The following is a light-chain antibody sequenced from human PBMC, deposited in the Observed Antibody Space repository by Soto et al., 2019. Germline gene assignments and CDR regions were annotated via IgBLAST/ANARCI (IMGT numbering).Light chain of an antibody. V-gene: IGKV1-5*01. J-gene: IGKJ1*01. CDR2: DVS. Sequence: DIQMTQSPSTLPAFVGDRVTITCRASQSIDIWLAWYQQKPGKAPKLLIYDVSSLESGVPSRFSGSGSGTEFTLTISSLQPDDFATYYCQQYNSYWTFGQGTKVEIK. CDR1: QSIDIW. CDR3: QQYNSYWT.